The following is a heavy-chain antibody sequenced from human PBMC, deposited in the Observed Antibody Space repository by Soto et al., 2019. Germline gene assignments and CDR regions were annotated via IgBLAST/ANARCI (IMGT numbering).Heavy chain of an antibody. CDR3: ARDRRSSSWSLYFDY. Sequence: QVQLQESGPGLVKPSQTLSLTCTVSGGSISSGDYYWSWIRQPPGKGLEWIGYIYYSGSTYYNPSLKSRVTRXXDXPXXQFSLKLSSVTAADTAVYYCARDRRSSSWSLYFDYWGQGTLVTVSS. D-gene: IGHD6-13*01. V-gene: IGHV4-30-4*01. CDR2: IYYSGST. CDR1: GGSISSGDYY. J-gene: IGHJ4*02.